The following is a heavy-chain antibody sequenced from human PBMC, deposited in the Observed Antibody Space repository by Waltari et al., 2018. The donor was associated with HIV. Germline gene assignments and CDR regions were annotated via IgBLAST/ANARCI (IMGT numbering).Heavy chain of an antibody. J-gene: IGHJ4*02. CDR3: ARDGGYGDFDY. CDR1: GFTFSSYS. D-gene: IGHD4-17*01. Sequence: EVQLVESGGGLVKPGGSLRLSCAASGFTFSSYSTNRVRQAPGKGLEWVSSISSSSSYIYYADSVKGRFTISRDNAKNSLYLQMNSLRAEDTAVYYCARDGGYGDFDYWGQGTLVTVSS. V-gene: IGHV3-21*01. CDR2: ISSSSSYI.